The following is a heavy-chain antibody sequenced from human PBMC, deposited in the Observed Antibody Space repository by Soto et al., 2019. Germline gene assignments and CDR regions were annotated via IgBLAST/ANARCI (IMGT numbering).Heavy chain of an antibody. D-gene: IGHD4-17*01. CDR1: GFTFSSYA. J-gene: IGHJ6*02. CDR2: ISYDGSNK. V-gene: IGHV3-30-3*01. Sequence: GGSLRLSCAASGFTFSSYAMHWVRQAPGKGLEWVAVISYDGSNKYYADSVKGRFTISRDNSMNTLYLQMNSLRAEDTAVYYCDYEDYYYYGMDVWGQGTTVTVSS. CDR3: DYEDYYYYGMDV.